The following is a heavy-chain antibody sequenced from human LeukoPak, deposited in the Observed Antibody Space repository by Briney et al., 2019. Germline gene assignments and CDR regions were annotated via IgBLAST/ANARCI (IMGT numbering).Heavy chain of an antibody. CDR1: GYSFTSYY. D-gene: IGHD4-17*01. J-gene: IGHJ4*01. V-gene: IGHV1-46*01. Sequence: ASVKVSCKASGYSFTSYYIHWVRQAPGQGLEWMGIINPSGGYTSYAQKFQDRVTITRDTSTSIVYMEVSSLRSDDTAVYYCARRNYGDHLDYWGQGTLVTVSS. CDR2: INPSGGYT. CDR3: ARRNYGDHLDY.